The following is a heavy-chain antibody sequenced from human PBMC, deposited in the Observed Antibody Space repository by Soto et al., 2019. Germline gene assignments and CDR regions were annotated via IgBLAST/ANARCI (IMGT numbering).Heavy chain of an antibody. D-gene: IGHD3-10*01. CDR1: GYTFTSYY. V-gene: IGHV1-46*03. CDR3: ARDNYYGSGSYFSWFDP. J-gene: IGHJ5*02. CDR2: INPSGGST. Sequence: ASVKVSCKASGYTFTSYYMHWVRQAPGQGLEWMGIINPSGGSTSYAQKLQGRVTMTRDTSTSTVYMELSSLRSEDTAVYYCARDNYYGSGSYFSWFDPWGQGTLVTVSS.